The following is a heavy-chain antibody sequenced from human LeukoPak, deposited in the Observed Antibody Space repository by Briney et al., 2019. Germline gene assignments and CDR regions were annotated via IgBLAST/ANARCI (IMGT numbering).Heavy chain of an antibody. J-gene: IGHJ4*02. CDR1: GFTFSSDA. CDR3: VKGRLTVAGHFDF. V-gene: IGHV3-23*01. CDR2: ISDNGDRT. D-gene: IGHD6-19*01. Sequence: GGTLRLSCAASGFTFSSDAMNWVRQAPGKGLEWVSVISDNGDRTYYADSVKGRFTISRDNYKNTLFLQMNSLRAEDTAVYYCVKGRLTVAGHFDFWGQGTLVTVSS.